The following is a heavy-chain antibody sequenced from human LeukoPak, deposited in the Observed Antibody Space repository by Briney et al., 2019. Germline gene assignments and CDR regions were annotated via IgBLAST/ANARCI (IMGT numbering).Heavy chain of an antibody. CDR2: ISSSSSYI. V-gene: IGHV3-21*01. D-gene: IGHD6-6*01. J-gene: IGHJ6*02. Sequence: GGSLRLSCAASGFISCSYWMSWVRQAPGKGLEWVSSISSSSSYIYYADSVKGRFTISRDNAKNSLYLQMNSLRAEDTAVYYCARGRSSAAQTPYYYYVMDVGGQGTTATVS. CDR1: GFISCSYW. CDR3: ARGRSSAAQTPYYYYVMDV.